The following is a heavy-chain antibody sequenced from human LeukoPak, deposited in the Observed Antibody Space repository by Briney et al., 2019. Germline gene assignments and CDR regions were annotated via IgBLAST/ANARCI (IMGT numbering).Heavy chain of an antibody. CDR1: GFTFSSYG. D-gene: IGHD2-8*01. CDR3: AKDRCSNGIGCYYYYMDV. CDR2: IQNDGSNE. J-gene: IGHJ6*03. Sequence: GGSLRLSCAASGFTFSSYGMHWVRQAPGKGLEWVAYIQNDGSNEQYADSVKGRFSISRDSSKNILYLQMNSLRAEDTAVYYCAKDRCSNGIGCYYYYMDVWGKGTTVTVSS. V-gene: IGHV3-30*02.